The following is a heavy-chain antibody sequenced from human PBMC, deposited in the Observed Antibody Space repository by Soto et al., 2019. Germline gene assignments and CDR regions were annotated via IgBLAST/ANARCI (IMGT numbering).Heavy chain of an antibody. J-gene: IGHJ6*02. CDR1: CGSISRGDYY. CDR3: ARVPAAQPYYYGMDV. Sequence: PSETLSLTSTVSCGSISRGDYYWSWIRQPPGKGLEWIGYIYYSGSTYYNPSLKSRVTISVDTSKNQFSLKLSSVTAADTAVYYCARVPAAQPYYYGMDVWGQGTTVTVSS. CDR2: IYYSGST. V-gene: IGHV4-30-4*01. D-gene: IGHD2-2*01.